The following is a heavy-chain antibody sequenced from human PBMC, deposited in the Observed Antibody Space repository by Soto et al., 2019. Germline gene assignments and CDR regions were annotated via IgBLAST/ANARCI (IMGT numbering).Heavy chain of an antibody. D-gene: IGHD2-15*01. CDR1: GGTFSSYA. CDR2: IIPIFGTA. J-gene: IGHJ6*02. CDR3: ARCGIAVAPPGYYYYGMDV. Sequence: RASVKVSCKASGGTFSSYAISWVRQAPGQGLEWMGGIIPIFGTANYAQKFQGRVTITADESTSTAYMELSSLRSEDTAVYYCARCGIAVAPPGYYYYGMDVWGQGTTVTVSS. V-gene: IGHV1-69*13.